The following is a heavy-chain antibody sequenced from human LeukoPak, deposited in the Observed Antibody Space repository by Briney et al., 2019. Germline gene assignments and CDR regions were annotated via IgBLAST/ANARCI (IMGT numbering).Heavy chain of an antibody. CDR3: AGGTPRY. V-gene: IGHV4-34*01. CDR2: INHSGST. J-gene: IGHJ4*02. CDR1: GFTVNSNY. Sequence: GSLRLSCAASGFTVNSNYMSWVRQPPGKGLEWIGEINHSGSTNYNPSLKSRVTISVDTSKNQFSLKLSSVTAADTAVYYCAGGTPRYWGQGTLVTVSS.